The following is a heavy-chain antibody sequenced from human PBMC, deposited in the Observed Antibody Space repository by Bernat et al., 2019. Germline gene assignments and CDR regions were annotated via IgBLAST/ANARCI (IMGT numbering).Heavy chain of an antibody. Sequence: EVQLVESGGGLIQPGGSLRLSCAASGFTVSSNYMSWVRQAPGKGLEWVSVIYSGCSIYYAYSVKGRFTISRDNSKNTLYLQMNSLRAEDTAVYYCARDSHRGLGAFDIWGQGTMVTVSS. CDR1: GFTVSSNY. CDR3: ARDSHRGLGAFDI. J-gene: IGHJ3*02. V-gene: IGHV3-53*01. CDR2: IYSGCSI. D-gene: IGHD3-16*01.